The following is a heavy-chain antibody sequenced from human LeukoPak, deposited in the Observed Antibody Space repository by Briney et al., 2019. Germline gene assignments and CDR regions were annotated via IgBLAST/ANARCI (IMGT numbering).Heavy chain of an antibody. CDR1: GFSFSHYS. Sequence: GGSLRLSCAASGFSFSHYSITWARQASGKGLEWISYIGVGGRPTNYADSVKARFTISRDDAQNSLYLQMNSLRAEDTAVYYCTTEVPNGDLRFDYWGQGTLVTVSS. J-gene: IGHJ4*02. CDR3: TTEVPNGDLRFDY. CDR2: IGVGGRPT. D-gene: IGHD4-17*01. V-gene: IGHV3-48*01.